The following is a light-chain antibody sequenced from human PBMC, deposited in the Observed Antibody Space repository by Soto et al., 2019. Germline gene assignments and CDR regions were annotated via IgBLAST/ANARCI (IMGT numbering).Light chain of an antibody. CDR1: SGSVSASYY. CDR3: VLXXXXXXXV. V-gene: IGLV8-61*01. Sequence: QAVVTQEPSFSVSPVGTGTLTCGLSSGSVSASYYPSWYQQNPGQAPRTLIYTTNTRSSGVPDRFSGSILGNKAALTITGAQADDESDYYCVLXXXXXXXVFGGGT. J-gene: IGLJ3*02. CDR2: TTN.